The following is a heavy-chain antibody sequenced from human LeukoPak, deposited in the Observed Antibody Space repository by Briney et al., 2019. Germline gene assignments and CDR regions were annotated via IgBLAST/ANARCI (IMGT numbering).Heavy chain of an antibody. D-gene: IGHD2-8*01. J-gene: IGHJ4*02. Sequence: SQTLSLTCSVSGDSIISGGYYWSWIRHHPGKGLEWIGYICFSGNTDYNPSFRSRAAISVDTSNNQFSLKLNSVTAADSAIYYRARTEGKVYFDNRGQGTLVTVSS. CDR3: ARTEGKVYFDN. V-gene: IGHV4-31*03. CDR2: ICFSGNT. CDR1: GDSIISGGYY.